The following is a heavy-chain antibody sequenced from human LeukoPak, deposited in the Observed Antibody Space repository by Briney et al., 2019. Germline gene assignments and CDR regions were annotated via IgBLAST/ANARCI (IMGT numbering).Heavy chain of an antibody. CDR3: ARVYGSSWYNDYFDY. D-gene: IGHD6-13*01. CDR1: GYTFTGYD. V-gene: IGHV1-8*01. CDR2: MNPSSGNT. J-gene: IGHJ4*02. Sequence: ASVKVSCKASGYTFTGYDINWVRQAPGQEPEWMGWMNPSSGNTGYAQRFQGRVSMTRDTSINTAYMELSSLGSEDTAVYYCARVYGSSWYNDYFDYWGQGTLVTVSS.